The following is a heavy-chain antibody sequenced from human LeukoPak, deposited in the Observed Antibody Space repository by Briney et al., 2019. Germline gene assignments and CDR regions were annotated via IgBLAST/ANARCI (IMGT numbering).Heavy chain of an antibody. V-gene: IGHV3-53*01. J-gene: IGHJ4*02. CDR1: GFTVSSNS. D-gene: IGHD4/OR15-4a*01. Sequence: GGSLRLSCTVSGFTVSSNSMSWVRQAPGKGLEWVSSSDSVKGRFTISRDNSKNTLYLQMNSLRAEDTAVYYCARRAGAYSHPYDYWGQGTLVTVSS. CDR3: ARRAGAYSHPYDY.